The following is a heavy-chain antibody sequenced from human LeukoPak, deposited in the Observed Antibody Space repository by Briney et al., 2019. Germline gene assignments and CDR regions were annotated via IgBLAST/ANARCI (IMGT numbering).Heavy chain of an antibody. Sequence: PGGSLRLSCVASGFTLSNVWMTWVRQAPGKGLEWIGRIKSKTDGATTDYAAPVKGRFTISRDDSKNTLYLQMNSLKSEDTAVSYCTRGPYSSSWYWVFWGQGTLVTVSS. CDR1: GFTLSNVW. CDR2: IKSKTDGATT. CDR3: TRGPYSSSWYWVF. J-gene: IGHJ4*02. D-gene: IGHD6-13*01. V-gene: IGHV3-15*01.